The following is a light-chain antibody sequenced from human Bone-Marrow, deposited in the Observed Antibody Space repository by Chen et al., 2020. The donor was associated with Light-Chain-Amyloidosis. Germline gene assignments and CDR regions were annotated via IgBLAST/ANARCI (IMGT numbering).Light chain of an antibody. V-gene: IGLV3-25*03. CDR2: RDT. Sequence: SYELTQPPSVSVSQVQTARITCSGDDLPTKYAYWYQQKPGQAPVLVIHRDTERPSGISERFSGSSSGTTATWTISGVQAEDEADYHCQSADSSGTYEVIFGGGTKLTVL. J-gene: IGLJ2*01. CDR3: QSADSSGTYEVI. CDR1: DLPTKY.